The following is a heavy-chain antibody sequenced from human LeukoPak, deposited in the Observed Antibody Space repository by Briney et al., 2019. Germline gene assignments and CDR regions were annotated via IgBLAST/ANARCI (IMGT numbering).Heavy chain of an antibody. CDR1: SDSISSYY. V-gene: IGHV4-59*01. D-gene: IGHD5-12*01. CDR2: IYYSGST. Sequence: SETLSLTCTVSSDSISSYYWSWIRQPPGKGLEWIGYIYYSGSTNYNPSLKSRVTISVDTSKNQFSLKLSSVTAADTAVYYCARDGGYSGYYYYYGMDVWGKGTTVTVSS. J-gene: IGHJ6*04. CDR3: ARDGGYSGYYYYYGMDV.